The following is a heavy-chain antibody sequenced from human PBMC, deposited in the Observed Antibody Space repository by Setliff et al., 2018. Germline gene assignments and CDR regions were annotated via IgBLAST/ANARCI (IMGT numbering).Heavy chain of an antibody. Sequence: KPSETLSLTCTVSGGSISSYYWSWIRQPPGKGLEWIGYIYYTGTTYYNPSLTSRVTLYVDTAKNQFSLKLSSVTAADTAVYYCARADNVLLWFGELFYWGQGTLVTVSS. V-gene: IGHV4-59*08. D-gene: IGHD3-10*01. J-gene: IGHJ4*02. CDR2: IYYTGTT. CDR1: GGSISSYY. CDR3: ARADNVLLWFGELFY.